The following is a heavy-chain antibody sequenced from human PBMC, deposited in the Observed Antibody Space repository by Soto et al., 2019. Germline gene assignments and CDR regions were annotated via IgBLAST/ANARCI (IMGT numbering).Heavy chain of an antibody. D-gene: IGHD5-12*01. CDR1: GFTFSSYG. CDR2: IWYDGSNK. J-gene: IGHJ5*02. CDR3: AREANSGNLGCFAP. V-gene: IGHV3-33*01. Sequence: GGSLRLSCAASGFTFSSYGMHWVRQAPGKGLEWVAVIWYDGSNKYYADSVKGRFTISRDNSKNTLYLQMNSLRAEDTAVYYCAREANSGNLGCFAPWGQGTLVTVSS.